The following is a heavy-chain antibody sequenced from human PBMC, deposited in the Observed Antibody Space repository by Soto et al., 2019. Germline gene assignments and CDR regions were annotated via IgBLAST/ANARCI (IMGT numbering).Heavy chain of an antibody. Sequence: QVQLQESGPGLVKPSQTLSLTCTVSGGSISSGGYYWSWIRQHPGKGLEWIGYIYYSGSTYYNPSLKSRVTISVDTSKNQFSLKLTSVAAADTAVYYCARSSTSANYFNYWGQGTLVTVSS. CDR2: IYYSGST. CDR1: GGSISSGGYY. V-gene: IGHV4-31*03. CDR3: ARSSTSANYFNY. D-gene: IGHD2-2*01. J-gene: IGHJ4*02.